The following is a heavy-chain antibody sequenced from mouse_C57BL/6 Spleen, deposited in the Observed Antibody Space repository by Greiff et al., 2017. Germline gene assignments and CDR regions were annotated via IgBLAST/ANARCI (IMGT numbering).Heavy chain of an antibody. Sequence: VHVKQSGPELVKPGATVSISCKASGYSFTDYTMNWVKQSNGKSLEWIGVINPNYGTTSYNQRFTGKTTLTVDQSSSTTYMQLNSVTAGDSAVYYCASVAYWGQGTLVTVSA. CDR3: ASVAY. CDR2: INPNYGTT. CDR1: GYSFTDYT. J-gene: IGHJ3*01. V-gene: IGHV1-39*01.